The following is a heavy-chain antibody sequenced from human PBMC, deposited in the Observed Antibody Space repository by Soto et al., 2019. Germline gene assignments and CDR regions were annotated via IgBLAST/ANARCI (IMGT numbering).Heavy chain of an antibody. Sequence: QVQLVQSGAEVKKPGASVKVSCKASGYTFTSYYMHWVRQAPGQGLEWMGIINPSGGSTSYAQKFRGRVTMTRDTSTSTVYMELSSLRSEDTAVYYCARVYCSSTSCSNWFDPWGQGTLVTVSS. V-gene: IGHV1-46*01. CDR1: GYTFTSYY. CDR2: INPSGGST. J-gene: IGHJ5*02. D-gene: IGHD2-2*01. CDR3: ARVYCSSTSCSNWFDP.